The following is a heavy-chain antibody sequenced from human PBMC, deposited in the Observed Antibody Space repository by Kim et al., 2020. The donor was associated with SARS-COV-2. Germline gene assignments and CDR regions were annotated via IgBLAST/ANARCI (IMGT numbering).Heavy chain of an antibody. D-gene: IGHD6-19*01. V-gene: IGHV3-74*01. Sequence: GGSLRLSCAASGFIFSSSGIHWVRQAPGKGLLWVSRINSDGSSTNYADSVKGRFTISRDTAKNTLYLQMNSLRAEDTAVYYCASDRVVGRSGWSQLDYWGQGTLVTVSS. J-gene: IGHJ4*02. CDR2: INSDGSST. CDR3: ASDRVVGRSGWSQLDY. CDR1: GFIFSSSG.